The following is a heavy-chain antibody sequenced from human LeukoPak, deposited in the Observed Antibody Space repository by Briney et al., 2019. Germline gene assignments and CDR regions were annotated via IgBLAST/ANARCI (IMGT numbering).Heavy chain of an antibody. CDR1: GFTFGSYS. Sequence: GGSLRLSCAASGFTFGSYSMNWVRQAPGKGLEWVSSISSSSSYIYYADSVKGRFTISRDNAKNSLYLQMNSLRAEDTAVYYCARASSLYSYGPWWGQGTLVTVSS. D-gene: IGHD5-18*01. CDR3: ARASSLYSYGPW. J-gene: IGHJ4*02. CDR2: ISSSSSYI. V-gene: IGHV3-21*01.